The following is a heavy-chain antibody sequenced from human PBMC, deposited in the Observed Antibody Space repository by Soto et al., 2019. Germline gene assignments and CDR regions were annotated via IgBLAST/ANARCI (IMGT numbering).Heavy chain of an antibody. CDR2: IAYDGSNK. CDR3: AKEFHSWNYFDY. J-gene: IGHJ4*02. D-gene: IGHD1-20*01. V-gene: IGHV3-30*18. CDR1: GFTFSSSG. Sequence: GGSLRLSCAASGFTFSSSGMHWVRQAPGKGLEWVAVIAYDGSNKFYADSVKGRFTISRDNFRNTLYLQMNSLRAEDTAVYYCAKEFHSWNYFDYWGQGTLVTVSS.